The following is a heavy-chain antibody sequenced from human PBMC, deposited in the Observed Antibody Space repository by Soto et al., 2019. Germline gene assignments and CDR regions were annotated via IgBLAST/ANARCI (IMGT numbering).Heavy chain of an antibody. D-gene: IGHD6-13*01. V-gene: IGHV5-10-1*01. CDR2: IDPSDSYT. Sequence: HGESLKISCKGSGYSFTSYWISWVRQMPGKGLEWMGRIDPSDSYTNYSPSFQGHVTISADKSISTAYLQWSSLKASDTAMYYCASHLYSSSYNGGVYYYYGMDVWGQGTTVTVSS. CDR3: ASHLYSSSYNGGVYYYYGMDV. J-gene: IGHJ6*02. CDR1: GYSFTSYW.